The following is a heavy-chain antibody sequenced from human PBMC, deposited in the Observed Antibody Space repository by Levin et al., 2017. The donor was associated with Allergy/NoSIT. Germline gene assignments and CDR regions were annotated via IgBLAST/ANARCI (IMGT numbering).Heavy chain of an antibody. CDR2: ILRDTSIT. V-gene: IGHV3-74*01. J-gene: IGHJ4*02. Sequence: GESLKISCAASGFTFSPYYMHWVRQAPGKGLAWVSNILRDTSITNYADSVKGRFTISRDNAKNTLYLQMNSLRVEDTAVYYCVRGGCSAISCLDYWGQGTLVTVSS. D-gene: IGHD2-15*01. CDR1: GFTFSPYY. CDR3: VRGGCSAISCLDY.